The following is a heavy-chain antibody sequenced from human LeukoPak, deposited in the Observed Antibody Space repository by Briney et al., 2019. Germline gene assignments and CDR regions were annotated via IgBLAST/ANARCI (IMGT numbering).Heavy chain of an antibody. CDR3: ARHYYYYYMDV. CDR1: GGSISSYY. Sequence: SETLSLTCTASGGSISSYYWSWIRQPPGKGLEWIGYIYTSGSTNYNPSLKSRVTISVDTSKNQFSLKLSSVTAADTAVYYCARHYYYYYMDVWGKGTTVTVSS. CDR2: IYTSGST. J-gene: IGHJ6*03. V-gene: IGHV4-4*09.